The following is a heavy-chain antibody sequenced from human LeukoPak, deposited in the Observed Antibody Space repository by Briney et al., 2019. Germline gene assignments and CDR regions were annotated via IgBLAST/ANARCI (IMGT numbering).Heavy chain of an antibody. CDR1: GFTFSSYA. CDR2: ISGSGGST. J-gene: IGHJ6*03. CDR3: ARRGDSSGHYFYYMDV. V-gene: IGHV3-23*01. D-gene: IGHD3-22*01. Sequence: GGSLRLSCAASGFTFSSYAMSWVRQAPGKGLEWVSAISGSGGSTYYADSVKGRFTISRDNSKNMLYLQMGSLQPEDMAVYFCARRGDSSGHYFYYMDVWGKGTTVTVSS.